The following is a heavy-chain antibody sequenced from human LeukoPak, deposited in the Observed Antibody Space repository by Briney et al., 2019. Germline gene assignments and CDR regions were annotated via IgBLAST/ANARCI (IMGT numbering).Heavy chain of an antibody. D-gene: IGHD3-10*01. J-gene: IGHJ4*02. CDR3: VSMVRGVIMGYYFDY. V-gene: IGHV3-21*01. Sequence: PGGSLRLSCAASGFTFSSYSMNWVRQAPGKGLEWVSSISSSSSYIYYADSVKGRFTISRDNAKNSLYLQMNSLRAEDTAVYYCVSMVRGVIMGYYFDYWGQGTLVTVSS. CDR1: GFTFSSYS. CDR2: ISSSSSYI.